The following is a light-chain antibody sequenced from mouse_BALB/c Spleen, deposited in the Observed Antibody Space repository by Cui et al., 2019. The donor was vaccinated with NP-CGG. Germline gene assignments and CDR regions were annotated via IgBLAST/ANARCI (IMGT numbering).Light chain of an antibody. J-gene: IGLJ1*01. CDR1: TGAVTTRNY. CDR3: ALWYSNHWV. Sequence: HAVLTQKSALTTSPGETVTLTCRSSTGAVTTRNYANWVQEKPDHLFTGLIGGTNNRAPGVPARFSGSLIGDKAALTITGAQTEDEAIYFCALWYSNHWVFGGGTKLTVL. V-gene: IGLV1*01. CDR2: GTN.